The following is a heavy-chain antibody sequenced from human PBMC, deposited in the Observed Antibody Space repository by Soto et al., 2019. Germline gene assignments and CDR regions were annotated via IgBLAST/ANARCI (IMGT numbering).Heavy chain of an antibody. V-gene: IGHV4-30-4*01. CDR3: ARDRSNSPDFFDY. CDR2: IYYTGST. Sequence: KSSETLSLTCSVSGGSISSDDYYWSWIRQPPGKGLEWIGYIYYTGSTRYNPSLRSRLTISLDTSKNQFSLQLNSVSAADTAVYYCARDRSNSPDFFDYWGQGALVTVSS. D-gene: IGHD6-6*01. CDR1: GGSISSDDYY. J-gene: IGHJ4*02.